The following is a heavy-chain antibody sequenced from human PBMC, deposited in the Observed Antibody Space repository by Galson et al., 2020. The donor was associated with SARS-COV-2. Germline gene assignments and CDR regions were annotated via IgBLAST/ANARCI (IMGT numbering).Heavy chain of an antibody. CDR3: ATHGYISA. Sequence: GGSLRLSCAASGFTFDDYAMHWVRQAPGKGLEWVSGISWNSGSIGYADSVKGRFTISRDNAKNSLYLQMNSLRAEDTALYYCATHGYISAWGQGTLVTVSS. CDR1: GFTFDDYA. J-gene: IGHJ4*02. CDR2: ISWNSGSI. V-gene: IGHV3-9*01. D-gene: IGHD5-12*01.